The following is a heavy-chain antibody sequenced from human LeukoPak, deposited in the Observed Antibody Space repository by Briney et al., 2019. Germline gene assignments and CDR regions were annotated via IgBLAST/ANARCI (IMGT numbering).Heavy chain of an antibody. Sequence: GGSLRLSCVASGFTFSTYWMSWVRQAPGKGLEWVANIKEDGSEEYYVDSLEGRFTISRDNAKNSLYLQMNSLRAEDTAVYYCANGEEDVIVVVTGGRRRPDAFDIWGLGSLVTVSS. J-gene: IGHJ4*02. CDR1: GFTFSTYW. V-gene: IGHV3-7*01. CDR2: IKEDGSEE. CDR3: ANGEEDVIVVVTGGRRRPDAFDI. D-gene: IGHD3-22*01.